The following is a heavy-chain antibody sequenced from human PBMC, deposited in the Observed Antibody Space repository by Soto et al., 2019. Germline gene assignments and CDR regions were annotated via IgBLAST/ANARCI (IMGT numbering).Heavy chain of an antibody. CDR1: GFTFSSYA. J-gene: IGHJ3*02. Sequence: GGSLRLSCAASGFTFSSYAMSWVRQAPGKGLEWVSAISGSGGSTYYADSVKGRFTISRDNSKNTLYLQMNSLRAEDTAVYYCASSYYYGSGSMTPGAFDTWGQGTMVTVSS. V-gene: IGHV3-23*01. CDR2: ISGSGGST. CDR3: ASSYYYGSGSMTPGAFDT. D-gene: IGHD3-10*01.